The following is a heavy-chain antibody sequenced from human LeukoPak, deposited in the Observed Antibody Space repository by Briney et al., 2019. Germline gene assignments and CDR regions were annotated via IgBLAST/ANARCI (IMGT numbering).Heavy chain of an antibody. CDR2: INHSGST. J-gene: IGHJ4*02. Sequence: SETLSLTCAVYGGSFSGYYWSWIRQPPGKGLEWIGEINHSGSTNYNPSLKSRVTISVDTSKNQFSLKLSSVTAADTAVYCCARATTVTTLSSFDYWGQGTLVTVSS. CDR1: GGSFSGYY. V-gene: IGHV4-34*01. CDR3: ARATTVTTLSSFDY. D-gene: IGHD4-17*01.